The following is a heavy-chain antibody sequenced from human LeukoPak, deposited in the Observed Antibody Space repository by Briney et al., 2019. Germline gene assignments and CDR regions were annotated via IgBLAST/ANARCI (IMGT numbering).Heavy chain of an antibody. Sequence: ASVKVSCKASGGTFSSYAISWVRQAPGQGLEWMGWISAYNGNTNYAQKLQGRDTMTTDTSTSTAYMELRSLRSDDTAVYYCARTSGAMTTVTIDYWGQGILVTVSS. V-gene: IGHV1-18*01. D-gene: IGHD4-17*01. J-gene: IGHJ4*02. CDR1: GGTFSSYA. CDR3: ARTSGAMTTVTIDY. CDR2: ISAYNGNT.